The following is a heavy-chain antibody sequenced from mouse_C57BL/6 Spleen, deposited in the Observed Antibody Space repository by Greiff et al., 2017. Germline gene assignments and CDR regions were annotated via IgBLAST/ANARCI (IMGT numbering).Heavy chain of an antibody. D-gene: IGHD1-1*01. J-gene: IGHJ4*01. CDR2: ISGGGGNT. CDR1: GFTFSSYT. Sequence: EVMLVESGGGLVKPGGSLKLSCAASGFTFSSYTMSWVRQTPEKRLEWVATISGGGGNTYYPDSVKGRFTISRDNAKNTLYLQMSSLRSEDTALYYCARGYYGPMDYWGQGTSVTVSS. V-gene: IGHV5-9*01. CDR3: ARGYYGPMDY.